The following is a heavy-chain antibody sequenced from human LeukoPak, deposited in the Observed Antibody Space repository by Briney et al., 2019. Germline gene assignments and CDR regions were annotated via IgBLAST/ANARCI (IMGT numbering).Heavy chain of an antibody. J-gene: IGHJ4*02. V-gene: IGHV1-69*13. CDR2: IIPIFGTA. D-gene: IGHD1-26*01. CDR3: ARSSWELPRGRFDY. CDR1: GGTFSSYA. Sequence: ASVKVSCKASGGTFSSYAISWVRQAPGQGLEWMGGIIPIFGTANYAQKFQGRVTITADESTSTAYMELSSLRSEDTAVYYCARSSWELPRGRFDYWGQGTLVTVSS.